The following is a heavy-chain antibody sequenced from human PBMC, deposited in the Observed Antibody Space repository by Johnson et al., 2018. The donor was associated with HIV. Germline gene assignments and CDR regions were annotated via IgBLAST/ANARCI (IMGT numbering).Heavy chain of an antibody. V-gene: IGHV3-20*04. CDR2: ISWNSATI. Sequence: EVQLVESGGRVVRPGRSLRLSCVASGFTFDDYGMSWVRQAPGKGLEWVSGISWNSATIDFVDFLKGRFTISRDNAKNSLYLQMNSLRAEDTAVYYCARGGAYCGGDCNAFDIWGQGTMVTVSS. J-gene: IGHJ3*02. CDR3: ARGGAYCGGDCNAFDI. CDR1: GFTFDDYG. D-gene: IGHD2-21*02.